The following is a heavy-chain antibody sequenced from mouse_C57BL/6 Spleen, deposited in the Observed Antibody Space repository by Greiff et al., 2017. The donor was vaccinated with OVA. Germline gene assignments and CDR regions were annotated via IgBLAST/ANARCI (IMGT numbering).Heavy chain of an antibody. V-gene: IGHV1-53*01. CDR1: GYTFTSYW. CDR2: INPSNGGT. J-gene: IGHJ3*01. D-gene: IGHD2-3*01. Sequence: QVQLQQSGTELVKPGASVKLSCKASGYTFTSYWMNWVKQRPGQGLEWIGNINPSNGGTNYNEKFKSKATLTVDKSSSTAYMQLSSLTSEDSAVYYCARDGYGGYDGYYGIAYWGQGTLVTVSA. CDR3: ARDGYGGYDGYYGIAY.